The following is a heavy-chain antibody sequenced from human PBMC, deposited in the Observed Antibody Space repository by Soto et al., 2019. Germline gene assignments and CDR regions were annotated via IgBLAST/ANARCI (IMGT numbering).Heavy chain of an antibody. V-gene: IGHV3-30*18. CDR3: AKDVWELLGAFDI. D-gene: IGHD1-26*01. Sequence: PGGSLRLSCAASGFTFSSYGMHWVRQATGKGLEWVAVISYDGSNKYYADSMKGRFTISRDNSKNTLYLQMNSLRAEDTAVYYCAKDVWELLGAFDIWGQGTMVTVS. J-gene: IGHJ3*02. CDR1: GFTFSSYG. CDR2: ISYDGSNK.